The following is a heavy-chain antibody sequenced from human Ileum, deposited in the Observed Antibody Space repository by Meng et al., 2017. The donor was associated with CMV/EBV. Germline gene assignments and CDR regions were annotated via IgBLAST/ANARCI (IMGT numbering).Heavy chain of an antibody. V-gene: IGHV3-7*01. J-gene: IGHJ4*02. CDR1: GFTYSNFW. D-gene: IGHD2-15*01. CDR2: IKQDGSAT. CDR3: VREDIVVFDY. Sequence: GGSLRLSCAVSGFTYSNFWMSWVRQSPGMGLEWVANIKQDGSATYYADSVKGRFIISRDNAKNSLYLQMDNLRADDTAVYYCVREDIVVFDYWGQGTLVTVSS.